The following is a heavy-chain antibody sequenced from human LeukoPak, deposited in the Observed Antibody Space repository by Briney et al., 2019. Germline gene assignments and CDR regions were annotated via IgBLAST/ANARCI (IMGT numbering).Heavy chain of an antibody. CDR2: IGTTGDT. CDR1: GFTFRNYD. D-gene: IGHD2-2*02. CDR3: ARGLRYCSSTSCYSWFDP. J-gene: IGHJ5*02. V-gene: IGHV3-13*01. Sequence: GGSLRLSCAASGFTFRNYDMHWVRQATGKGLEWVSDIGTTGDTYYPGSVKGRFTISRENAKNSLYLQMNSLRAGDTAVYYCARGLRYCSSTSCYSWFDPWGQGTLVTVSS.